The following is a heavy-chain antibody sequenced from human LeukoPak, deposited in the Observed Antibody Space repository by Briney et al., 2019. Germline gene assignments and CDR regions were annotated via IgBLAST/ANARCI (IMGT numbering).Heavy chain of an antibody. J-gene: IGHJ6*03. CDR3: ARGFYYYGSGSYYQRYYYYYMDV. CDR2: ISHSGST. D-gene: IGHD3-10*01. CDR1: GGSFSGYY. V-gene: IGHV4-34*01. Sequence: SETLSLTCAVYGGSFSGYYWSWIRQPPGKGLEWIGEISHSGSTNYNPSLKSRVTISVDTSKNQFSLKLSSVTAADTAVYYCARGFYYYGSGSYYQRYYYYYMDVWGKGTTVTVSS.